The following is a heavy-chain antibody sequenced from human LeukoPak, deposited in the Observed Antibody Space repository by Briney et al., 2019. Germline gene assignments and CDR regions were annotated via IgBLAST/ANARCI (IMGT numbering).Heavy chain of an antibody. V-gene: IGHV3-74*01. CDR2: INTDGSST. CDR1: GFTFSSYW. CDR3: AKDDGYQLLYFQH. Sequence: GGSLRLSCAASGFTFSSYWMHWVRQAPGKGLVWVSRINTDGSSTSYADSVKGRFTISRDNSKNTLYLQMNSLRAEDTAVYYCAKDDGYQLLYFQHWGQGTLVTVSS. J-gene: IGHJ1*01. D-gene: IGHD2-2*01.